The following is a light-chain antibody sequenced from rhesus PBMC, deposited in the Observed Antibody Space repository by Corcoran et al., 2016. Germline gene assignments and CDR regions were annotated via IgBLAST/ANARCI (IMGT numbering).Light chain of an antibody. CDR2: EVS. J-gene: IGKJ1*01. CDR3: RQGTNVPWT. Sequence: DVVMTQSPLSLPITPGQPASISCRSSQSLVHSNGNTYLSWYQQKPGQHPRRLIYEVSNRDSGVPDRFSGCGAMTVFTLIISRVDATDVGVFYCRQGTNVPWTFGQGTKVQIK. CDR1: QSLVHSNGNTY. V-gene: IGKV2-65*01.